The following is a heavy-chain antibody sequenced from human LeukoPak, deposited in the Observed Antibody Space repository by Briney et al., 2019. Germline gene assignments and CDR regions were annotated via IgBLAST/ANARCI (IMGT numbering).Heavy chain of an antibody. V-gene: IGHV3-23*01. CDR3: ARAVINYWTFDY. J-gene: IGHJ4*02. Sequence: GGSLRLSCAASGFTFSSYGMSWVRQAPGKGLEWVSAISGSGGSTYYADSVKGRFTISRDNSKNTLYLQMNSLRAEDTAVYYCARAVINYWTFDYWGQGTLVTVSS. CDR2: ISGSGGST. CDR1: GFTFSSYG. D-gene: IGHD1-1*01.